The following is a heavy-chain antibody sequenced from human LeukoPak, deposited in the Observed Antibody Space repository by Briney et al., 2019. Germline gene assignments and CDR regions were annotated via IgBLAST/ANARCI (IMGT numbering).Heavy chain of an antibody. V-gene: IGHV3-21*01. CDR2: IISSSSYI. CDR1: GFTFSSYS. CDR3: ARDQFGGDYKYFQH. D-gene: IGHD4-17*01. Sequence: GGSLRLSCAASGFTFSSYSMNWVRQDPGKGLEWVSSIISSSSYIYYADSVKGRFTISRDNAKNSLYLQMNSLRAEDTAVYYCARDQFGGDYKYFQHWGQGTLVTVSS. J-gene: IGHJ1*01.